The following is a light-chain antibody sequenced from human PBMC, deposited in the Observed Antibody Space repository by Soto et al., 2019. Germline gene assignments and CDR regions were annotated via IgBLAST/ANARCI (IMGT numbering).Light chain of an antibody. J-gene: IGLJ1*01. V-gene: IGLV1-47*02. Sequence: QSVLTQPPSASGTPGQRVTISCSGSSSNIGSNYVYWYQQLPGTDPKLLIYSNNQRPSGVPDRFSGSKSGTSASLAISGLRSEDEADYYCAAWDDSLSGRVFGTGTKVTVL. CDR1: SSNIGSNY. CDR3: AAWDDSLSGRV. CDR2: SNN.